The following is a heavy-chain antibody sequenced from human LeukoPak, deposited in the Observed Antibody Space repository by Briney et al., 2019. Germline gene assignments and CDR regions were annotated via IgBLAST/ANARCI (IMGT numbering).Heavy chain of an antibody. D-gene: IGHD3-16*02. Sequence: GGSLRLSCAGSGFTFSSYGMHWVRQAPGKGLEWVAVIRYDGSNKYYADSVKGRFTISRDNSKNTLYLQMNSLRAEDTAVYYCAKDALPMITFGGVIVDRNNWFDPWGQGTLVTVSS. V-gene: IGHV3-30*02. CDR2: IRYDGSNK. CDR1: GFTFSSYG. J-gene: IGHJ5*02. CDR3: AKDALPMITFGGVIVDRNNWFDP.